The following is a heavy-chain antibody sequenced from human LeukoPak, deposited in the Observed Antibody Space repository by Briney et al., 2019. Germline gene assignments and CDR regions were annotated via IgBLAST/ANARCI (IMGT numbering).Heavy chain of an antibody. D-gene: IGHD2-2*01. V-gene: IGHV3-48*03. J-gene: IGHJ4*02. CDR2: ISSSGSTI. CDR3: AIDIVVVPAATDDY. Sequence: GRSLRLSCAASGFTFSSYEMNWVRQAPGKGLEWVSYISSSGSTIYYADSVKGRFTISRDNAKNSLYLQMNSLRAEDTAVYYCAIDIVVVPAATDDYWGQGTLVTVSS. CDR1: GFTFSSYE.